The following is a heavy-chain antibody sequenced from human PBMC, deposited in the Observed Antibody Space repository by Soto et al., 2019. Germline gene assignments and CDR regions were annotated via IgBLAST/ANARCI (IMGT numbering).Heavy chain of an antibody. D-gene: IGHD3-10*01. CDR2: ISSSSSYI. J-gene: IGHJ6*03. Sequence: PGGSLRLSCAASGVTFSSDSMNWVRQAPGKGLEWVSSISSSSSYIYYADSVKGRFTISRDNAKNSLYLQMNSLRAEDTAVYYCARGCLLWFGELFGADYHYYMDVWGKGTTVPVSS. V-gene: IGHV3-21*01. CDR3: ARGCLLWFGELFGADYHYYMDV. CDR1: GVTFSSDS.